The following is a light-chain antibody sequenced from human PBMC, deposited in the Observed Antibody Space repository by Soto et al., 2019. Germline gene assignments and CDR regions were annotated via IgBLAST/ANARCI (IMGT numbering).Light chain of an antibody. CDR2: DAS. Sequence: GESVTITCRASRVISTSLAWYQVKPGTAPKLLIFDASNLQSGVPSRFSGSGSGTDVTLTISTLQTEDFATYYCQQSYGTPWTFGQGTKVDIK. CDR1: RVISTS. V-gene: IGKV1-39*01. CDR3: QQSYGTPWT. J-gene: IGKJ1*01.